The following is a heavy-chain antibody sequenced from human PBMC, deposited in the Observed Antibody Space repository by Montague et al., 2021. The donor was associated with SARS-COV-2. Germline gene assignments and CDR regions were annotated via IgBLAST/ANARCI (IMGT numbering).Heavy chain of an antibody. Sequence: SETLSLTCTVSGGSISSYYWSWIRQPPGKGLEWIGYIYYSGGNNYNPAPKSRVTISLDTSKNQFSLKLNSVTAADTAVDYCARGSYGPGAFGIWGQGTMVTVSS. CDR1: GGSISSYY. J-gene: IGHJ3*02. CDR2: IYYSGGN. CDR3: ARGSYGPGAFGI. V-gene: IGHV4-59*01. D-gene: IGHD5-18*01.